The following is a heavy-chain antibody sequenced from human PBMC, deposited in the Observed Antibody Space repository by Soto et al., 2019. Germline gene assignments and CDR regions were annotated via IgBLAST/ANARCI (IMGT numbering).Heavy chain of an antibody. CDR3: ARARSTTLVPSYFDF. Sequence: SETLSLTCTVSGGSVSSSGYYWSWIRRPPGKGLEWIGDIYYSGSPKYNPSLEGRVTISADMSKSQFSLRLTSVTAADPAVYYCARARSTTLVPSYFDFWGQGALVTVSS. CDR2: IYYSGSP. J-gene: IGHJ4*02. CDR1: GGSVSSSGYY. V-gene: IGHV4-61*08. D-gene: IGHD1-1*01.